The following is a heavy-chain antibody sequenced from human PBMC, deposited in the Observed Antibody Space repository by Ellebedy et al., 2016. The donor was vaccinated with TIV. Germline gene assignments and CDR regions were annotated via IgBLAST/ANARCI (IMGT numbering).Heavy chain of an antibody. CDR1: GYSFSSYW. Sequence: GESLKISCKGSGYSFSSYWIGWVRQMPGKGLEWMGIIYPGDSDTSYSPSFLGQVTISANKSISTAYLQWSSLGASDTAMYYCARRAYTSSSHGIDYWGQGTLVTVSS. J-gene: IGHJ4*02. D-gene: IGHD6-13*01. CDR3: ARRAYTSSSHGIDY. V-gene: IGHV5-51*01. CDR2: IYPGDSDT.